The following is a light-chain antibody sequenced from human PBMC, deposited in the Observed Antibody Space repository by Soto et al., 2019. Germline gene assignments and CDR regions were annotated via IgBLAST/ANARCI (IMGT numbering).Light chain of an antibody. CDR3: QQYNNWPRE. CDR2: GAS. V-gene: IGKV3-15*01. CDR1: QSVSGN. Sequence: EIVMTQSPATLSVSPGERATLSCRASQSVSGNLAWYQQKPGQAPRLLIYGASTRATGIPARFSGSGSGTEFTLTISSLQSKDFAVYYCQQYNNWPREFGQGTKVEIK. J-gene: IGKJ1*01.